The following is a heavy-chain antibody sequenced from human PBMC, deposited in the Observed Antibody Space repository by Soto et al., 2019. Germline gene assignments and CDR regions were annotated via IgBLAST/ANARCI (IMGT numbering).Heavy chain of an antibody. J-gene: IGHJ3*02. D-gene: IGHD4-17*01. Sequence: GGSLRLSCAASGFTFSSYSMNWVRQAPGKGLEWVSSISSSSSYIYYADSVKGRFTISRDNAKNSLYLQMNSLRAEDTAVYYCARVPYGDYVRGAFDIWGQGTMVTVSS. CDR1: GFTFSSYS. V-gene: IGHV3-21*01. CDR2: ISSSSSYI. CDR3: ARVPYGDYVRGAFDI.